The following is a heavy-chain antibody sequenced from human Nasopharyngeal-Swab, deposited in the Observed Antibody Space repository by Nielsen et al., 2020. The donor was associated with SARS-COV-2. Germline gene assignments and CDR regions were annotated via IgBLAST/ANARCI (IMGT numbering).Heavy chain of an antibody. V-gene: IGHV4-59*12. CDR3: AREGRIIQLWSGGFDP. Sequence: RQAPGKGLEWIGYIYYGGSTNYNPSLKSRVTISVDTSKNQFSLKLSSVTAADTAVYYCAREGRIIQLWSGGFDPWGQGTLVTVSS. J-gene: IGHJ5*02. CDR2: IYYGGST. D-gene: IGHD5-18*01.